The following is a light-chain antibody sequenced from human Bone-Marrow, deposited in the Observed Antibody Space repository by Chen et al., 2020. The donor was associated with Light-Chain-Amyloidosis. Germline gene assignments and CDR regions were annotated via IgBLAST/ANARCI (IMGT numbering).Light chain of an antibody. CDR1: QSVNNY. Sequence: EIVLTQSRGTLSLSPGERATVSCRASQSVNNYLAWYQQKPGQAHKLLIHDAYNRAAGIADRFSGSGSGTDFTLTISSLEPEDFAVYYCQQRASWPGTFGPGTKVDIK. V-gene: IGKV3-11*01. CDR3: QQRASWPGT. CDR2: DAY. J-gene: IGKJ3*01.